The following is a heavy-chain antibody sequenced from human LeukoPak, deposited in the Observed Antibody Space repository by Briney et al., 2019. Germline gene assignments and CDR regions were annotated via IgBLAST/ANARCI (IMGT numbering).Heavy chain of an antibody. CDR1: GFTFSNYS. V-gene: IGHV3-21*01. J-gene: IGHJ4*02. CDR2: IGTTGSYI. Sequence: GGSLRLSFAASGFTFSNYSMNWVRQAPGKGLEWVSSIGTTGSYIFYADSVKGRFTISRDNAKNSLYLQMNSLRAEDTAVYYCAREGYNWNSREAPFDYWGQGTLVTVSS. CDR3: AREGYNWNSREAPFDY. D-gene: IGHD1-1*01.